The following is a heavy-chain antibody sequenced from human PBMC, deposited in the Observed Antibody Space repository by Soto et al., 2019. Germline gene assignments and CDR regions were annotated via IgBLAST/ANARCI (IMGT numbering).Heavy chain of an antibody. CDR1: GYTFTSNY. V-gene: IGHV1-46*01. CDR3: ARDQSGYSYGPYYYYGMDV. D-gene: IGHD5-18*01. CDR2: INPSGGST. J-gene: IGHJ6*02. Sequence: ASVKVSCKASGYTFTSNYMHWARQAPGQGLEWMGIINPSGGSTSYAQKFQGRVTMTRDTSTSTVYMELSSLRSEDTAVYYCARDQSGYSYGPYYYYGMDVWGQGTTVTVS.